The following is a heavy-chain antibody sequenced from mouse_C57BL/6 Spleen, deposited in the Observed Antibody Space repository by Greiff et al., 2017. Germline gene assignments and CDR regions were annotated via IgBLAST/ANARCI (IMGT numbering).Heavy chain of an antibody. J-gene: IGHJ2*01. Sequence: VQLQQSGAELVKPGASVKVSCKASGYTFTSYWMHWVKQRPGQGLEWIGRITPSDSDTNYNQKFKGKATLTVDKSSSTAYMQLSSLTSEDSAVYYCAIEGNYLGVQYYFDYWGQGTTLTVSS. D-gene: IGHD2-1*01. CDR2: ITPSDSDT. CDR1: GYTFTSYW. V-gene: IGHV1-74*01. CDR3: AIEGNYLGVQYYFDY.